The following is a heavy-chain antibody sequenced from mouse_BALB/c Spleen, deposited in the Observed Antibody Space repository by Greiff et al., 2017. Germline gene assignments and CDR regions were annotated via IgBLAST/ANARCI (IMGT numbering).Heavy chain of an antibody. CDR2: IWAGGST. V-gene: IGHV2-9*02. CDR3: ARGEGSWFAY. J-gene: IGHJ3*01. CDR1: GFSLTSYG. Sequence: VQGVESGPGLVAPSQSLSITCTVSGFSLTSYGVHWVRQPPGKGLEWLGVIWAGGSTNYNSALMSRLSISKDNSKSQVFLKMNSLQTDDTAMYYCARGEGSWFAYWGQGTLVTVSA.